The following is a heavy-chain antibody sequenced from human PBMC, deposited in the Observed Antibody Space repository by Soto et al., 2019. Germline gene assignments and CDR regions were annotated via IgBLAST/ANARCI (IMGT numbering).Heavy chain of an antibody. CDR3: ARGSPLPISG. D-gene: IGHD3-3*02. V-gene: IGHV4-34*01. J-gene: IGHJ4*02. Sequence: PSETLSLTCAVYGGSFSGYYWSWIRQPPGEGLEWIGEINHSGSTNYNPSLKSRVTISVDTSKNQFSLKLSSVTAADTAVYYCARGSPLPISGWGQGTLVTVPQ. CDR1: GGSFSGYY. CDR2: INHSGST.